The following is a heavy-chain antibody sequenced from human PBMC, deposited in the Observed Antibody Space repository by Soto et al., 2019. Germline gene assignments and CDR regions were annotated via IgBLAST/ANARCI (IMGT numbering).Heavy chain of an antibody. V-gene: IGHV3-49*03. CDR1: GGSFSPNY. J-gene: IGHJ4*02. CDR3: SRDAGSHYPAFDY. Sequence: LSLTCTVSGGSFSPNYWSWFRQAPGKGLEWVGFIRSKSYGGTTEYAASVKGRFTISRDDSKSIAHLQMSSLRTEDTAVYFCSRDAGSHYPAFDYWGQGTLVTVSS. CDR2: IRSKSYGGTT. D-gene: IGHD1-26*01.